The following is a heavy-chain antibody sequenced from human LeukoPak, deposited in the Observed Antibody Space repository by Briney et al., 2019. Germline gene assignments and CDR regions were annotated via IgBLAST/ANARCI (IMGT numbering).Heavy chain of an antibody. V-gene: IGHV3-48*01. CDR3: ARVSRRYYYDSSGYLGY. J-gene: IGHJ4*02. D-gene: IGHD3-22*01. CDR1: GFTFSSYS. CDR2: ISSSSSTI. Sequence: PGGSLRLSCAASGFTFSSYSMNWVRQAPGKGLEWVSYISSSSSTIYYADSVKGRFTISRDNAKNSLYLQMNSLRAEDTAVYYCARVSRRYYYDSSGYLGYWGQGTLVTVSS.